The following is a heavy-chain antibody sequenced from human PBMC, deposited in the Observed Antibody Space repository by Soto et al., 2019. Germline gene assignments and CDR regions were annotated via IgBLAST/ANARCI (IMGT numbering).Heavy chain of an antibody. CDR3: AMAATYYYDSSGYNNWFDP. Sequence: GGSLRLSCAASGFTFSSYAMSWVRQAPGKGLEWVSAISGSGGSTYYADSVKGRFTISRDNSKNTLYLQMNSLRAEDTAVYYYAMAATYYYDSSGYNNWFDPWDQGTLVTVSS. V-gene: IGHV3-23*01. CDR1: GFTFSSYA. J-gene: IGHJ5*02. CDR2: ISGSGGST. D-gene: IGHD3-22*01.